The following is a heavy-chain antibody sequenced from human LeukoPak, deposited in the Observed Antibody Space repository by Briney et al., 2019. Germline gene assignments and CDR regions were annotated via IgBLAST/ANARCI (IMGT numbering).Heavy chain of an antibody. D-gene: IGHD2-2*01. CDR2: TYYRTKWYN. CDR1: GDSVSSNNGA. J-gene: IGHJ6*02. CDR3: ARAPGRYQYGMDV. V-gene: IGHV6-1*01. Sequence: SQTLSLTCAISGDSVSSNNGAWNWIRQSPSRGLEWLGRTYYRTKWYNDYAGSLISRITISPDTSKNQFSLQLYSVTPEDTAVYYCARAPGRYQYGMDVWGQGPRSPSP.